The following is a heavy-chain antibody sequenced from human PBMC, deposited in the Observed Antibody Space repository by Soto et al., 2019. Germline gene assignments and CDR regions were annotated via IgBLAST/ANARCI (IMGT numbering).Heavy chain of an antibody. Sequence: QVQLVQSGAEVKKPGASVKVSCKASGYTFTSYAFSWVRQAPGQGLEWMGWISAYNGNTNYAQKLQGRVTMTTHTSTSTAYMELRSLVSDHTAMYYCSRLLPPADYWGQGTLATVSS. J-gene: IGHJ4*02. V-gene: IGHV1-18*01. CDR1: GYTFTSYA. CDR3: SRLLPPADY. CDR2: ISAYNGNT.